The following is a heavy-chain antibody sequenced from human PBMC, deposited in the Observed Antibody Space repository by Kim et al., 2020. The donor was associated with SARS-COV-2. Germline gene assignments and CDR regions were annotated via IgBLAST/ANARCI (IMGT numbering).Heavy chain of an antibody. CDR3: AKGSPLAPRLGWNWYFDL. Sequence: GGSLRLSCAASGFTFSSYAMSWVRQAPGKGLEWVSAISGSGGSTYYADSVKGRFTISRDNSKNTLYLQMNSLRAEDTAVYYCAKGSPLAPRLGWNWYFDLWGRGTLVTVSS. V-gene: IGHV3-23*01. J-gene: IGHJ2*01. D-gene: IGHD2-15*01. CDR1: GFTFSSYA. CDR2: ISGSGGST.